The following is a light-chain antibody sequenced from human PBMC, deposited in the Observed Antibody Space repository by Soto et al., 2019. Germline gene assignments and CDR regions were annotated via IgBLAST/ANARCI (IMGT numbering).Light chain of an antibody. V-gene: IGKV3-11*01. CDR3: QQRSNWPPVIT. CDR2: DAS. Sequence: EIVLTQSPATLSLSPGERATLSCRASQSFSSYFAWYPQNPGQAPRLLIYDASKRATGIPARFSGRGSGTDFTLTISSLEPEDDAVYYCQQRSNWPPVITFGQGTRLEIK. J-gene: IGKJ5*01. CDR1: QSFSSY.